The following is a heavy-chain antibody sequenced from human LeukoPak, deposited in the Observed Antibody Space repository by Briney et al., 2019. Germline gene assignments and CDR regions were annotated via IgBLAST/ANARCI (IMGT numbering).Heavy chain of an antibody. V-gene: IGHV3-11*01. J-gene: IGHJ4*02. D-gene: IGHD3-22*01. CDR1: GFTFSDYY. Sequence: GGSLRLSCAASGFTFSDYYMSWIRQAPGKGLEWVSYISSSGSTINYADSVKGRFTISRDSAKKSLFLQMNSLRAEDTAVYYCARVGSSGYPIDYWGQGTLVTVSS. CDR3: ARVGSSGYPIDY. CDR2: ISSSGSTI.